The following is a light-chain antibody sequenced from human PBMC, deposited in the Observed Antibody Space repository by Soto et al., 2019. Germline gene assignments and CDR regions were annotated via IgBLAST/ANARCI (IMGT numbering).Light chain of an antibody. CDR2: GAS. J-gene: IGKJ2*01. Sequence: DIQMTQSPSSVSASVGDRVTITCRASQGIGTWLAWYQHKPGKAPELLICGASSLQSGVPSRFDGTGSGTDFTLTINGLQPEDFATYYCQQANTFPFTFGQGTKLEIK. CDR3: QQANTFPFT. CDR1: QGIGTW. V-gene: IGKV1-12*01.